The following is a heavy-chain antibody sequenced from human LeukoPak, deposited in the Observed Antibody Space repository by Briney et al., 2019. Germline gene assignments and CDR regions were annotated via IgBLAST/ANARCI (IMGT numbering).Heavy chain of an antibody. CDR3: ARERGRGRDSPWFDY. Sequence: GGSLRLSCAASGFNVSGDFMSWVRQAPGKGLEWVSVIYSDGSTYYADSVKGRFTISRDNSKNTLDLQMTGLRAEDTAVYYCARERGRGRDSPWFDYWGQGTLVTVSS. J-gene: IGHJ4*02. D-gene: IGHD1-26*01. CDR2: IYSDGST. CDR1: GFNVSGDF. V-gene: IGHV3-53*01.